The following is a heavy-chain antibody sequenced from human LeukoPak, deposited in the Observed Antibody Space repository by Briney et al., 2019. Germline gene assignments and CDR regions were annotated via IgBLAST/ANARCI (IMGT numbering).Heavy chain of an antibody. CDR3: AKDGVGANAFDI. J-gene: IGHJ3*02. Sequence: GGSLRLSCAASEFTFSNYAMSWVRQAPGKGLEWVSGSTGTGYSTYYADSVKGRFTISRDNSKNTLYLQMNSLRAEDTAVYYCAKDGVGANAFDIWGQGTMVTVSS. CDR2: STGTGYST. CDR1: EFTFSNYA. V-gene: IGHV3-23*01. D-gene: IGHD1-26*01.